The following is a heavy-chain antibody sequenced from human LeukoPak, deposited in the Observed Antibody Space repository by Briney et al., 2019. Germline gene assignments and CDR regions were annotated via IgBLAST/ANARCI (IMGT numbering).Heavy chain of an antibody. CDR2: INAGNGNT. CDR3: AKDQGYCSSTSCPTALMTFDY. D-gene: IGHD2-2*01. V-gene: IGHV1-3*03. Sequence: GASVKVSCKASGYTFTSYAMHWVRQAPGQRLEWMGWINAGNGNTKYSQEFQGRVTITRDTSASTAYMELNSLRAEDTAVYYCAKDQGYCSSTSCPTALMTFDYWGQGTLVTVSS. J-gene: IGHJ4*02. CDR1: GYTFTSYA.